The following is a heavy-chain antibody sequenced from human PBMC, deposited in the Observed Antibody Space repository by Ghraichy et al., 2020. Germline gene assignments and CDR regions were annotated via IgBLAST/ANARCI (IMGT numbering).Heavy chain of an antibody. V-gene: IGHV3-15*01. Sequence: GGSLRLSCAASGFTFSNAWMSWVRQAPGKGLEWVGRIKSKTDGGTTDYAAPVKGRFTISRDDSKNTLYLQMNSLKTEDTAVYYCTEISSWYGDAFDIWGQGTMVTVSS. CDR1: GFTFSNAW. CDR2: IKSKTDGGTT. J-gene: IGHJ3*02. D-gene: IGHD6-13*01. CDR3: TEISSWYGDAFDI.